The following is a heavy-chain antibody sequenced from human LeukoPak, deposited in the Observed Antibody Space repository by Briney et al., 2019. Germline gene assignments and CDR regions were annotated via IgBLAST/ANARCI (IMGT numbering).Heavy chain of an antibody. CDR2: FYYSGST. CDR1: GGSISGSSYH. J-gene: IGHJ4*02. Sequence: DTLSLTCAVSGGSISGSSYHWGWIRQPPGKGLEWIGSFYYSGSTYYNPSLKSRVTISVDTSKNQFSLNLSSVTAADTAVYYCARHPVYWGQGTLVTVSS. V-gene: IGHV4-39*01. CDR3: ARHPVY.